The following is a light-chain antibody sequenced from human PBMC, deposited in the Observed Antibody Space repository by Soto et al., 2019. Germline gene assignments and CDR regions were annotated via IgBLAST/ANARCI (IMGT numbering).Light chain of an antibody. V-gene: IGKV1-6*01. J-gene: IGKJ4*01. CDR2: AAS. Sequence: TQMTQSPPSLSASVGDRITITCRASQDIRNDLGWYQQKPGEAPKLLMYAASRLQSGVPSRFSGSGSGTDFTLTISTLQPEDFATYYCLQDYNYPLTFGGGTKVEIK. CDR1: QDIRND. CDR3: LQDYNYPLT.